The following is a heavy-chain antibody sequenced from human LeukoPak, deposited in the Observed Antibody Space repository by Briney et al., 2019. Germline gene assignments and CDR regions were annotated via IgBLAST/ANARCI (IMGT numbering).Heavy chain of an antibody. CDR1: GYTFTSYY. CDR3: ARDRGQWLAVPKYYFDY. Sequence: ASVKVSCKASGYTFTSYYMHWVRQAPGQGLEWMGIINPSGGSTSYAQKFQGRVTMTRDTSTSTVYMELSSLRSEDTAVYYCARDRGQWLAVPKYYFDYWGQGTLVTVSS. CDR2: INPSGGST. V-gene: IGHV1-46*01. J-gene: IGHJ4*02. D-gene: IGHD6-19*01.